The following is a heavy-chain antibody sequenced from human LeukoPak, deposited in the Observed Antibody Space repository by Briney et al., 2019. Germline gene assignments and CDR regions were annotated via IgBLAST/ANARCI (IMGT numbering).Heavy chain of an antibody. J-gene: IGHJ4*02. V-gene: IGHV3-23*01. D-gene: IGHD2-15*01. CDR3: ATDCSGNRCYSL. Sequence: GGSLRLSCAASGFTFSSIAMSWVRQAPDKGLEWVSTISGSGGGTYYADSVKGRFTISRDNSKNSLYLQMNSLRLGDTALYYCATDCSGNRCYSLWGQGTLVTVSS. CDR2: ISGSGGGT. CDR1: GFTFSSIA.